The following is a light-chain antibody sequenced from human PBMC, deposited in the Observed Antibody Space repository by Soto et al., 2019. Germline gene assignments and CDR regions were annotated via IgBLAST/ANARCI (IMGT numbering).Light chain of an antibody. J-gene: IGKJ5*01. CDR1: QSVTTY. CDR3: HQRNNWSPTIT. V-gene: IGKV3-11*01. Sequence: SVLTQSQAKLSLSPGERATLSCRASQSVTTYLAWYQQKPGQAPRLLIYDASDRATGIPARFSGSGSGTDVSLTTSSLLQEDDAVNYCHQRNNWSPTITFGQGTILDIK. CDR2: DAS.